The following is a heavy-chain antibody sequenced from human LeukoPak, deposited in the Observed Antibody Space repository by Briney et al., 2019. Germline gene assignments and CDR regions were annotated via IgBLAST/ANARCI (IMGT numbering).Heavy chain of an antibody. CDR3: VARNGYHYAFDY. D-gene: IGHD3-10*01. J-gene: IGHJ4*02. CDR2: ISGNGANT. V-gene: IGHV3-23*01. CDR1: ELTFSAYA. Sequence: GSLRLSCVGSELTFSAYAMSWVRQPPGKGLEWVSGISGNGANTDSADSVEGRFTISRDNSKDTLYLEMTNLRAEDAAVYYCVARNGYHYAFDYWGQGTQVVVSS.